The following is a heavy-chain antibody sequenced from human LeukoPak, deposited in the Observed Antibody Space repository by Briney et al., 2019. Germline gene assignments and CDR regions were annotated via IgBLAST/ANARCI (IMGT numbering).Heavy chain of an antibody. D-gene: IGHD2-2*01. J-gene: IGHJ5*02. V-gene: IGHV3-74*01. Sequence: GGSLRLSCAASGFTFSTYWMHWVRQAPGKGLVWVSRINRGGTTTNYADSVKGRFTISRDNAKNTPYLQMNSLRGEDTAVYYCATSNWFDPWGQGTLVTVSS. CDR1: GFTFSTYW. CDR3: ATSNWFDP. CDR2: INRGGTTT.